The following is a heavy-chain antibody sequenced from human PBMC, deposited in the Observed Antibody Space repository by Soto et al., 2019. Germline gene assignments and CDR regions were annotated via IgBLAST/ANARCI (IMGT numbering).Heavy chain of an antibody. Sequence: PGGSLRLSCTASGFTFGDYAMSWVRQAPGKGLEWVGFIRSKAYGGTTEYAAAVKGTFTISRNDSKSIAYVQMNSLKTEDTAGYYGARGGAWRRGGRMGAFDSWGQGTMVTVSS. CDR3: ARGGAWRRGGRMGAFDS. CDR2: IRSKAYGGTT. D-gene: IGHD1-26*01. V-gene: IGHV3-49*04. CDR1: GFTFGDYA. J-gene: IGHJ3*02.